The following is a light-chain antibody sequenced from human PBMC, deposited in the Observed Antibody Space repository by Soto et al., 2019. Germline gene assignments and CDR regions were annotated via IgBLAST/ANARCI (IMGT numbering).Light chain of an antibody. CDR2: GAS. CDR3: QQYGSPPQT. CDR1: QSVRSSY. Sequence: EIVLTQSPGTLSLSPGERATLSCRASQSVRSSYLAWYQQKLGQAPRLLIYGASSRATGIPDRISGSGSGTGFTLTISRLEPEDFAVYYCQQYGSPPQTFGQGTKVDIK. J-gene: IGKJ1*01. V-gene: IGKV3-20*01.